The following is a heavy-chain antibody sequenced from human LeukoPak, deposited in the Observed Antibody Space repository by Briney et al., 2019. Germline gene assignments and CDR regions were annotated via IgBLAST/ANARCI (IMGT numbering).Heavy chain of an antibody. J-gene: IGHJ4*02. D-gene: IGHD3-22*01. CDR3: AMLYYYDSSGTGGC. CDR2: IYYSGST. Sequence: SQTPSLTCTVSGGSISSGGYYWSWLRQHPGTGLEWIGYIYYSGSTYCNPSLKSRVTISVDTSKNQFSLKLSSVTAADTAVYYCAMLYYYDSSGTGGCWGQGTLVTVSS. V-gene: IGHV4-31*03. CDR1: GGSISSGGYY.